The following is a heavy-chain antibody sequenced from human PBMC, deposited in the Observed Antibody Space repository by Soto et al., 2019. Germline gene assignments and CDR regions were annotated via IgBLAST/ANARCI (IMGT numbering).Heavy chain of an antibody. CDR2: IYYSGST. CDR3: ARTPQYYYGSGGVMDV. CDR1: GGSISSYY. Sequence: QVQLQESGPGLVKPSETLSLTCTVSGGSISSYYWSWIRQPPGKGLEWIGYIYYSGSTNYNPSLKSRVTISVDTSKNQFSLKLSSVTAADTAVYYCARTPQYYYGSGGVMDVWGQGTTVTVSS. V-gene: IGHV4-59*01. J-gene: IGHJ6*02. D-gene: IGHD3-10*01.